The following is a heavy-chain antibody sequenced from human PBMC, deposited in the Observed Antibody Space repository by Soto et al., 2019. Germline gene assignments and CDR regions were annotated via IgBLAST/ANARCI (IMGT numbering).Heavy chain of an antibody. V-gene: IGHV4-39*01. D-gene: IGHD3-10*02. CDR2: IYYTGKT. Sequence: QLQLQESGPGLVKPSETLSLTCIVSGDSISSSSHYWAWIRQSPGKGLEWIGSIYYTGKTYYRPSVDTRVTLTVDASKRQSSLSLRSVTAAETAVYYRARQGKNPAYVGRFDPWGQRILVTVSS. CDR3: ARQGKNPAYVGRFDP. CDR1: GDSISSSSHY. J-gene: IGHJ5*02.